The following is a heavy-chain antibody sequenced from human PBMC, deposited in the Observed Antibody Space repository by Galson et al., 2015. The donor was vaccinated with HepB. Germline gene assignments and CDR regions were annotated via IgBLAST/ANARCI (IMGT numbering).Heavy chain of an antibody. V-gene: IGHV1-69*02. CDR3: ARALRPYDSSGYYHPYYYYYGMDV. Sequence: SVKVSCKASGGTFSSYTISWVRQAPGQGLEWMGRIIPILGIANYAQKFQGRVTITADKSTSTAYMELSSLRSEDTAVYYCARALRPYDSSGYYHPYYYYYGMDVWGQGTTVTVSS. CDR2: IIPILGIA. D-gene: IGHD3-22*01. CDR1: GGTFSSYT. J-gene: IGHJ6*02.